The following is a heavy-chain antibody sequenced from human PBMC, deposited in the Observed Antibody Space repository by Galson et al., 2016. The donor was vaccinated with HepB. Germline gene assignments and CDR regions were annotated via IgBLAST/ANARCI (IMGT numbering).Heavy chain of an antibody. J-gene: IGHJ4*01. CDR1: EFTFSDYT. D-gene: IGHD6-19*01. CDR2: ISTHSTYM. CDR3: ARGNSGLDY. V-gene: IGHV3-21*01. Sequence: SLRLSCAASEFTFSDYTMNWVRQAPGKGLEWVSSISTHSTYMFYADSVKGRFTISRDNAKNSLFLQMNSLRGEDTAVYYCARGNSGLDYWGHGTQVTVS.